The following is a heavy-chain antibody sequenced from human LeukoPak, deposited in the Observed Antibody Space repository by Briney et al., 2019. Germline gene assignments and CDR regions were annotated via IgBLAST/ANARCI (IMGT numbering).Heavy chain of an antibody. J-gene: IGHJ5*02. D-gene: IGHD3-10*01. Sequence: PGGSLRLSCTVSGFTVSSDSMSWVRQAPGKGLEWVSFIYSGGSTHYSDSVKGRFTISRDNSKNTLYLQMNSLRAEDTAVYYCASSMVRGGPWFDPWGQGTLVTVSS. CDR1: GFTVSSDS. CDR2: IYSGGST. CDR3: ASSMVRGGPWFDP. V-gene: IGHV3-53*01.